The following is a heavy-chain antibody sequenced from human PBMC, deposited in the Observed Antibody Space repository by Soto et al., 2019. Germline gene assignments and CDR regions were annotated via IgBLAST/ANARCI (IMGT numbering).Heavy chain of an antibody. D-gene: IGHD3-10*01. V-gene: IGHV4-34*02. Sequence: QVALQQWGAGLLKPSETLSLTCGVYGGSFRIYYLICVRPPPGQGLEWIGEVNHSGEATYTPSLQSRVSISLDTSNNHFSLKMTSVTAADTAIYFWARAERFPRSLFDPWGHVTQVTVSS. CDR3: ARAERFPRSLFDP. J-gene: IGHJ5*02. CDR1: GGSFRIYY. CDR2: VNHSGEA.